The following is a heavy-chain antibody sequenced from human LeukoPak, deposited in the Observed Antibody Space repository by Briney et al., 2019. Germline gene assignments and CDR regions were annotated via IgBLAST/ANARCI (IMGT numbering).Heavy chain of an antibody. V-gene: IGHV3-43*02. Sequence: PGGSLRLSCAASGFTFDDYAMYWLRQTPGRGLEWVSLISADGDTIRYADSVQGRFAISRDDSENSLSLQMNSLRAEDSTLYFCAKSPRSDSNYSPFHYWGQGSLVTVSS. CDR2: ISADGDTI. CDR1: GFTFDDYA. CDR3: AKSPRSDSNYSPFHY. J-gene: IGHJ4*02. D-gene: IGHD1-26*01.